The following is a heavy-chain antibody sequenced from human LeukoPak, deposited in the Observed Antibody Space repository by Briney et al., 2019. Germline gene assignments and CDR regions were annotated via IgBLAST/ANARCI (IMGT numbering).Heavy chain of an antibody. CDR1: GFSFDDDA. CDR2: ISGVGGRT. J-gene: IGHJ6*02. D-gene: IGHD6-19*01. CDR3: AKVSPYHHSSGWYPIYYYYYGMDV. V-gene: IGHV3-43*02. Sequence: GGSLRLSCVEPGFSFDDDAMRWGRPAPGEGLGWGSLISGVGGRTYYAVSVKGRITIYRDNSKTSLYLLMNSLRTEDTALYYCAKVSPYHHSSGWYPIYYYYYGMDVWGQGTTVTVSS.